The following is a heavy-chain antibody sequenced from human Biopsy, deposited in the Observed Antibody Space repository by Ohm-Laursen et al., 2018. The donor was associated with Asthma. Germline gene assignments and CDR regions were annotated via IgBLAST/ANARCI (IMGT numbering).Heavy chain of an antibody. CDR1: GFTFSNYV. Sequence: SLRLSCSASGFTFSNYVMSWVRQVPGKGLEWVANIKHDGTEKNHVDSLKGRLTISRDNAKNSLYLQMNSLRAEDTAVYYCARTFHFWSPYHAEHYQLWGQGTLVTVPS. CDR2: IKHDGTEK. J-gene: IGHJ1*01. D-gene: IGHD3-3*02. CDR3: ARTFHFWSPYHAEHYQL. V-gene: IGHV3-7*01.